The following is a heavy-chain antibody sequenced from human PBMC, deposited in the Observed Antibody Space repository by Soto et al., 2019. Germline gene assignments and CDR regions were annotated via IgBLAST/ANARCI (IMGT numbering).Heavy chain of an antibody. J-gene: IGHJ4*02. Sequence: SETLSLTCTVSGGSVTNSSYYWGWTRQSPGKGLEWIGSVYYRGRSYSKSSVKSRVTISVDTSKNRFSLSLNSVTASDTAVYFCVSQRTTVPTQAYFDYWGTGALVTVSS. D-gene: IGHD4-17*01. CDR1: GGSVTNSSYY. CDR3: VSQRTTVPTQAYFDY. CDR2: VYYRGRS. V-gene: IGHV4-39*01.